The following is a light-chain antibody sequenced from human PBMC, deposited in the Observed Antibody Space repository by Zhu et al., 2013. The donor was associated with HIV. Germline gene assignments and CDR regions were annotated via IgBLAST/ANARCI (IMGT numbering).Light chain of an antibody. CDR3: QQYNSYSLT. Sequence: DIQMTQSPSTLSASVGDRVTITCRASQSISSWLAWYQQKPGKAPKLLIYKASSLESGVPSRFTGSGSGTEFTLTISSLQPDDFATYYCQQYNSYSLTFGGGTKVEIK. J-gene: IGKJ4*01. CDR2: KAS. CDR1: QSISSW. V-gene: IGKV1-5*03.